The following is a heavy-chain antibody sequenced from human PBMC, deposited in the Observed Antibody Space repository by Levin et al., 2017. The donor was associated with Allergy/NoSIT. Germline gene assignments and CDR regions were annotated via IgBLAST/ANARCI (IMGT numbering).Heavy chain of an antibody. CDR1: GVSITSTSYY. CDR2: FYYSGGT. V-gene: IGHV4-39*01. Sequence: KASETLSLTCTVSGVSITSTSYYWGWIRQSPGKGLEWIGSFYYSGGTYYSPSLKSRVTISVDTSKSQFSLELTSVTAADTAIYFCARQPRFLEWLLFDYWGQGTLVAVSS. D-gene: IGHD3-3*01. J-gene: IGHJ4*02. CDR3: ARQPRFLEWLLFDY.